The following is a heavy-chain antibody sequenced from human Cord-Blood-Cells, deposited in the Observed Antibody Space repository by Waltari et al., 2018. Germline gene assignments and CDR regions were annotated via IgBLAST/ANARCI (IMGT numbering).Heavy chain of an antibody. V-gene: IGHV5-51*01. CDR1: GYRFTRYW. CDR3: ARTGVGAADAFDI. Sequence: EVQLVQSGAEVKKPGESMKIYCKGSGYRFTRYWIGWVRQMPGKGLEWLGVIYPGDSDTRYSPSFQGQVTISADKSISTSYLQWSSLKASDTAMYYFARTGVGAADAFDIWGQGTMVTVSS. D-gene: IGHD1-26*01. J-gene: IGHJ3*02. CDR2: IYPGDSDT.